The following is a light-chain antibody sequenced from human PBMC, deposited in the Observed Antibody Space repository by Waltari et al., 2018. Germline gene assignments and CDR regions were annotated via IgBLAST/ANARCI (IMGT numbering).Light chain of an antibody. CDR3: QQYNNWPRT. J-gene: IGKJ2*01. Sequence: ETVMTQSPAALSLSPGERATLSCRASQNVASNLAWYQQKPGQASRLLIYRASTRATGIPARFSGNGSGTEFTLTISSLQSEDFAVYYCQQYNNWPRTFGQGTKLEIK. CDR1: QNVASN. V-gene: IGKV3-15*01. CDR2: RAS.